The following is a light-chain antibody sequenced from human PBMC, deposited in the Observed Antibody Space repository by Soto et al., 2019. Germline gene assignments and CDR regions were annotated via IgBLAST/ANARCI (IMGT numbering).Light chain of an antibody. V-gene: IGKV4-1*01. CDR1: QSVLSSSNNKNQ. CDR2: WAS. Sequence: DIVMTQSPDSLAVSLGERATINCNSSQSVLSSSNNKNQLGWYQQKPGQPPKLLIYWASTRESGVPDRFSGSGSGTDFTLTISSLQAEDVAVYYCQQYYNTPWTFGQGTKVEIK. J-gene: IGKJ1*01. CDR3: QQYYNTPWT.